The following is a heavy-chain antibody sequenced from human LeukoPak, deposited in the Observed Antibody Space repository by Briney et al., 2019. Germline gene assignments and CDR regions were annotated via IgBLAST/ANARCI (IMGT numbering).Heavy chain of an antibody. V-gene: IGHV4-61*08. CDR3: AGTAAGTRGSVYYYGMDV. CDR1: GGSISSGDYY. J-gene: IGHJ6*02. CDR2: IYYSGST. D-gene: IGHD6-13*01. Sequence: KTSETLSLTCTVSGGSISSGDYYWSWIRQPPGKGLEWVGYIYYSGSTNYNPSLKSRVTISVDTSKNQFSLKLSSVTAADTAVYYCAGTAAGTRGSVYYYGMDVWGQGTTVTVSS.